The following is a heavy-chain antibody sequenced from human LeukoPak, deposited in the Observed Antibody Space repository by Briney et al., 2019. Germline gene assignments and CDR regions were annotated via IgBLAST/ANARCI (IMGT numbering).Heavy chain of an antibody. J-gene: IGHJ4*02. D-gene: IGHD6-13*01. V-gene: IGHV3-48*04. CDR2: IRTSSTTI. CDR1: GFTFSDYT. Sequence: GGSLRLACAVSGFTFSDYTMTWVRQPPGKGLEWVAYIRTSSTTIYYPYSMKGRFTISRDNTKSAWYLQTHSLRAEDTAVYFCGRVIRQLLDFDYWGQGTLVTVSS. CDR3: GRVIRQLLDFDY.